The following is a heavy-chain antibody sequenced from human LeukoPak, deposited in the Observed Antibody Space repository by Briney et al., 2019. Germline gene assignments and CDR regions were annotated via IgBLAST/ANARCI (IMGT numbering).Heavy chain of an antibody. Sequence: GESLRLSCATSGFTFSSSTFGSYTMNWVRQAPGKGLEWVSFISSTGTYIYYTDSVKGRFTISRDIASSLLYLQMNSLRADDTAVYYCARDLDYSTGFDYWGQGTLVTVSS. CDR1: GFTFSSSTFGSYT. J-gene: IGHJ4*02. V-gene: IGHV3-21*01. CDR2: ISSTGTYI. CDR3: ARDLDYSTGFDY. D-gene: IGHD4-11*01.